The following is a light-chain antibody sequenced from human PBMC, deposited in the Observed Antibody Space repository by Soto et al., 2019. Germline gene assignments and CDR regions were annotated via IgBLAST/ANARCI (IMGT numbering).Light chain of an antibody. CDR1: QRVSSSY. CDR3: QQYGSSPLT. Sequence: EIVLTQSPGTLSLSLGERATLSCRASQRVSSSYLAWYQQKPGQAPRLLVYGASSRATGIPDRFSGSGSGTDFTLTISRLEPDDFAVYYCQQYGSSPLTFGGGTKVDIK. V-gene: IGKV3-20*01. J-gene: IGKJ4*01. CDR2: GAS.